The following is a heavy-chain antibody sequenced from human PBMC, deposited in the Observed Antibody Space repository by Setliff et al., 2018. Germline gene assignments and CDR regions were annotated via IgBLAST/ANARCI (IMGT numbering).Heavy chain of an antibody. J-gene: IGHJ3*02. Sequence: GESLTLSCKGSDYTFTSYWIGWVRQMPGKGLEWMAIIYPGDSDIRYSPSFQGQVTISADKSTNIAYLQWSSLKASDTAMYHCARVIQSSNYPDALDIWGQGTMVTVSS. V-gene: IGHV5-51*01. CDR3: ARVIQSSNYPDALDI. CDR1: DYTFTSYW. D-gene: IGHD2-2*01. CDR2: IYPGDSDI.